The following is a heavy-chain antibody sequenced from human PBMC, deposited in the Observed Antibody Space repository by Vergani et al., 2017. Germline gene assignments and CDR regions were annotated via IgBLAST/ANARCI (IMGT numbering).Heavy chain of an antibody. Sequence: EVQLVESGGGLVQPGGSLRLSCAASGFTFSSYSMNWVRQAPGKGLEWVSYISSSSTIYYADSVKGRFTISRDNAKNSLYLQMNSLRAEDTAVYYCARDTPGYSSSSGGFDYWGQGTLVTVSS. V-gene: IGHV3-48*01. J-gene: IGHJ4*02. CDR3: ARDTPGYSSSSGGFDY. D-gene: IGHD6-6*01. CDR1: GFTFSSYS. CDR2: ISSSSTI.